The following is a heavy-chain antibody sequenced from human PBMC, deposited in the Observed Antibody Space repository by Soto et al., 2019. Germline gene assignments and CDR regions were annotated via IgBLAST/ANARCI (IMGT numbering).Heavy chain of an antibody. Sequence: QVQLVQSGAEVKKPGSSVKVSCKASGGTFSSYAISWVRQAPGQGLEWVGGIIPIFGTANYAQKFQGRVTIPADKSTTTAYMKLSSMRSEDKAVYYCASRYSSSWGDTHPYYYYYGMDVWGQGTTVTDS. V-gene: IGHV1-69*06. J-gene: IGHJ6*02. CDR3: ASRYSSSWGDTHPYYYYYGMDV. D-gene: IGHD6-13*01. CDR1: GGTFSSYA. CDR2: IIPIFGTA.